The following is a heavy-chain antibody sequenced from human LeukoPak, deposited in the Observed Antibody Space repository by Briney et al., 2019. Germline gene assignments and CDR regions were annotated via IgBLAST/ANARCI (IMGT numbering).Heavy chain of an antibody. CDR1: GYTFTSYY. Sequence: GASVKVSCKASGYTFTSYYMHWVRQAPGQGLEWMGIINPSGGSTSYAQKFQGRVTMTRNTSISTAYMELSSLRSEDTAVYYCARGLGGSSPMVRGVISSFGYYYYMDVWGKGTTVTISS. V-gene: IGHV1-46*01. D-gene: IGHD3-10*01. J-gene: IGHJ6*03. CDR3: ARGLGGSSPMVRGVISSFGYYYYMDV. CDR2: INPSGGST.